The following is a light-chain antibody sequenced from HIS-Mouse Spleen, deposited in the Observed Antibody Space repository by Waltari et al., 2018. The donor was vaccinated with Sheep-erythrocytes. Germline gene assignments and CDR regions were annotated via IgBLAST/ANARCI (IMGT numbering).Light chain of an antibody. J-gene: IGLJ3*02. Sequence: QSALTQPASVSGSPGQSLTISCPGTRSAVGGYNYVSWYQQPPGKAPKLMIYEVSNRPSGVSNRFSGSKSGNTASLTISGLQAEDEADYYCSSYTSRSTWVFGGGTKLTVL. CDR2: EVS. CDR1: RSAVGGYNY. V-gene: IGLV2-14*01. CDR3: SSYTSRSTWV.